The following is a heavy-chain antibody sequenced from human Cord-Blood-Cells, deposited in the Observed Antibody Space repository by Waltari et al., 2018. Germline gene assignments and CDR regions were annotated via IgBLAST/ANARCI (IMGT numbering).Heavy chain of an antibody. J-gene: IGHJ3*02. CDR3: ARGHYGSGSYAFDI. CDR2: TNDSGST. D-gene: IGHD3-10*01. CDR1: GGSFSGYY. Sequence: QVQLQQWGAGLLKPSETLSLTCAVYGGSFSGYYWSWIRQPPGKGLEWIGETNDSGSTNYSPSLKRRVTISVDTSKNQFSLKRSSVTAADTAVYYCARGHYGSGSYAFDIWGQGTMVTVSS. V-gene: IGHV4-34*01.